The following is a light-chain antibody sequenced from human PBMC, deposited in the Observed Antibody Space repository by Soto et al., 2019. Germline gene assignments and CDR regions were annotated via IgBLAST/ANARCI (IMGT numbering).Light chain of an antibody. CDR2: GAS. J-gene: IGKJ5*01. Sequence: EIVMTQSPATLSVSPGERATLSCRASQSVSSNLAWYQQKPGQAPRLLIYGASTRATGIPARFSGSGSGTEFTLTISSLQSEDFAVYYCQQYNKWTLSITFGQGTRLEI. CDR3: QQYNKWTLSIT. V-gene: IGKV3-15*01. CDR1: QSVSSN.